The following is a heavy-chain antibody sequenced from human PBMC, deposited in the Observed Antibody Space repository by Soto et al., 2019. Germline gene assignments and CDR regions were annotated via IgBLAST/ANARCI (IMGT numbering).Heavy chain of an antibody. Sequence: QVHLVQSGAEVKKPGASVNVSCKTSGYTFTRNGISWVRQAPGQGLEWMGWISPNSGNIKYAQKLQGRVIMTTDTPTSTAYIELRSLRSADTAVYYCVKDRDSNSWPSRDVWGPGTTVTVSS. D-gene: IGHD3-22*01. CDR3: VKDRDSNSWPSRDV. V-gene: IGHV1-18*01. CDR2: ISPNSGNI. J-gene: IGHJ6*02. CDR1: GYTFTRNG.